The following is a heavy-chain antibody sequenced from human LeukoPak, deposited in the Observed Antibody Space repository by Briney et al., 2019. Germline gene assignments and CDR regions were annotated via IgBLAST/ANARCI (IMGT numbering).Heavy chain of an antibody. V-gene: IGHV3-30*18. CDR2: ISYDGSNK. Sequence: GGSLRLSCAASGFTFSSYGMHWVRQAPGKGLEWVAVISYDGSNKYYADSVKGRFTISRDNSKNTLYLQMNSLRAEDTAVYYCAKDWDSSSWSVDYWGQGTLVTVSS. J-gene: IGHJ4*02. CDR3: AKDWDSSSWSVDY. D-gene: IGHD6-13*01. CDR1: GFTFSSYG.